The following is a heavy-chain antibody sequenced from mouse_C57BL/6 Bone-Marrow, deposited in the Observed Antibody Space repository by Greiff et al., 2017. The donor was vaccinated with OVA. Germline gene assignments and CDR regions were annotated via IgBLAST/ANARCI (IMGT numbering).Heavy chain of an antibody. J-gene: IGHJ4*01. CDR2: IDPENGDT. D-gene: IGHD1-1*01. CDR3: TTYGSSYPYAMDY. Sequence: EVQLQQSGAELVRPGASVKLSCTASGFNIKDDYMHWVKQRPEQGLEWIGWIDPENGDTEYASKFQGKATITAETSSNTAYLQLSSLTSEDTAVYYCTTYGSSYPYAMDYWGQGTSVTVSS. CDR1: GFNIKDDY. V-gene: IGHV14-4*01.